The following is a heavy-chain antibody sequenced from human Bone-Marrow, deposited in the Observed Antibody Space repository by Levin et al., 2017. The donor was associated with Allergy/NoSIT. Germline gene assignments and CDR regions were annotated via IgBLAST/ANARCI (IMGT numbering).Heavy chain of an antibody. CDR2: IKTKTDGETT. J-gene: IGHJ6*02. V-gene: IGHV3-15*01. D-gene: IGHD2-8*02. CDR3: TAAYIDCTAIHCYYLRFYHHYFGMDV. CDR1: GISFSTVW. Sequence: GGSLRLSCTASGISFSTVWMSWVRQVPGKGLEWVGRIKTKTDGETTDFAAPVKGRFTISRDDSKETLFLQMNSLETEDTAVYYWTAAYIDCTAIHCYYLRFYHHYFGMDVWGQGTTVLVSS.